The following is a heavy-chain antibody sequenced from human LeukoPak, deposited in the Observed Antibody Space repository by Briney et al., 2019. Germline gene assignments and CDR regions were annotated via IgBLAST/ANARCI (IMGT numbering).Heavy chain of an antibody. CDR2: IFSGGTT. CDR3: ARFSGPGMQHYYYYMDV. Sequence: GGSLRLSCVASGFSFSTYAMSWVRQAPGKGLEWVSVIFSGGTTYYADSVKGRFTVSRDNSKNMMYLQMNSLRAEDAAVYYCARFSGPGMQHYYYYMDVWGTGTTVTVS. CDR1: GFSFSTYA. V-gene: IGHV3-23*01. J-gene: IGHJ6*03. D-gene: IGHD3-10*01.